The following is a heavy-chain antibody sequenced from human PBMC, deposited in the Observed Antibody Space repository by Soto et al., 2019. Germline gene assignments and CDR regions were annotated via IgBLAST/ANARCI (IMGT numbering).Heavy chain of an antibody. Sequence: EVQLVESGGGLVQPGRSLRLSCTASGFTFGDYAMSWFRQAPGKGLEWVGFIRSKAYGGTTEYAASVKGRFTISRDDSKSIAYLQMNSLKTEDTAVYYCTRGARVIDYWGQGTLVTVSS. CDR2: IRSKAYGGTT. J-gene: IGHJ4*02. V-gene: IGHV3-49*03. CDR3: TRGARVIDY. D-gene: IGHD6-13*01. CDR1: GFTFGDYA.